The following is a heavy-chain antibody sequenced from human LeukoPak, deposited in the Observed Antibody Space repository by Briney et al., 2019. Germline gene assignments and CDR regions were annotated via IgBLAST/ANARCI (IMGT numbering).Heavy chain of an antibody. Sequence: GASVKVSCKASGYTSTSYDINWVRQATGQGLEWMGWMNPNSGNTGYAQKFQGRVTMTRNTSISTAYMELSSLRSEDTAVYYCARVGWQQLSTYMDVWGKGTTVTVSS. V-gene: IGHV1-8*01. CDR2: MNPNSGNT. J-gene: IGHJ6*03. D-gene: IGHD6-13*01. CDR3: ARVGWQQLSTYMDV. CDR1: GYTSTSYD.